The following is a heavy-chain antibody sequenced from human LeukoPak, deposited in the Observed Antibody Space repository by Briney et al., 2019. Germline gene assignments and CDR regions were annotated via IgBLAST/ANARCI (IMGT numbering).Heavy chain of an antibody. CDR2: ISGSGGST. CDR3: ARDAGNYGYYFDY. Sequence: GGSLRLSCAASGLTFISYAMSWVRQAPGKGLEWVPAISGSGGSTYYADSVKGRFTISRDNSKNTLYLQMNSLRAEDTAVYYCARDAGNYGYYFDYWGQGTLVTVSS. V-gene: IGHV3-23*01. CDR1: GLTFISYA. D-gene: IGHD1-7*01. J-gene: IGHJ4*02.